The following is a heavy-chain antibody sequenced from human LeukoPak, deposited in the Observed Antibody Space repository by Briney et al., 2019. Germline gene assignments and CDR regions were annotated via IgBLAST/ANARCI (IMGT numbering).Heavy chain of an antibody. D-gene: IGHD3-10*01. J-gene: IGHJ4*02. CDR3: ARGWGE. V-gene: IGHV3-48*03. Sequence: GGSLRLSCAASGXIVSSNYMNWIRQPPGKGLEWVSYISPSGSTIHYADSVKGRFTISRDNARNSLYLQMNSLRAEDTAVYYFARGWGEGGQGTLVTVSS. CDR1: GXIVSSNY. CDR2: ISPSGSTI.